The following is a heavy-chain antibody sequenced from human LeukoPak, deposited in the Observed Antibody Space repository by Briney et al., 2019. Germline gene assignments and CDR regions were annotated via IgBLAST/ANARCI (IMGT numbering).Heavy chain of an antibody. Sequence: ASVKVSCKASGGTFSSYAISWVRQAPGQGLEWMGGIIPIFGTANYAQKFQGRVTITTDESTSTAYMELSSLRSEDTAVYYCARDKASGYEPIPINWFDPWGQGTLVTVSS. J-gene: IGHJ5*02. V-gene: IGHV1-69*05. CDR1: GGTFSSYA. CDR3: ARDKASGYEPIPINWFDP. CDR2: IIPIFGTA. D-gene: IGHD5-12*01.